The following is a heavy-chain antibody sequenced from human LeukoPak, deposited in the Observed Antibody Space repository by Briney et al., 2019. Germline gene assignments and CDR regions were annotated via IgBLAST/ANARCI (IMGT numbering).Heavy chain of an antibody. Sequence: SETLSLTCAVYGGSFSGYYWTWIRQPPGKGLEWIGYIYYSGSTNYNPSLKSRVTLSVDTSKNQFSLKLTSVTAADTAIYYCARDSRSRKSYGLDAWGRGTLVTVSS. CDR2: IYYSGST. CDR3: ARDSRSRKSYGLDA. V-gene: IGHV4-59*01. CDR1: GGSFSGYY. J-gene: IGHJ5*02. D-gene: IGHD5-18*01.